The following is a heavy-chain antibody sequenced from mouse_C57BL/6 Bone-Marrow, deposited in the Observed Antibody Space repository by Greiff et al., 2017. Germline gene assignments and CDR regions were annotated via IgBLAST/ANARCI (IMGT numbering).Heavy chain of an antibody. CDR3: ARRWGRYFDV. CDR1: GYTFTSYW. D-gene: IGHD4-1*01. Sequence: QVQLQQPGAELVKPGASVKLSCKASGYTFTSYWMHWVKQRPGQGLAWIGMIHPNSGSTNYNEKFKSKATLTVDKSSSTAYMQLSSLTSEDSAVYYCARRWGRYFDVWGTGTTVTVSS. CDR2: IHPNSGST. J-gene: IGHJ1*03. V-gene: IGHV1-64*01.